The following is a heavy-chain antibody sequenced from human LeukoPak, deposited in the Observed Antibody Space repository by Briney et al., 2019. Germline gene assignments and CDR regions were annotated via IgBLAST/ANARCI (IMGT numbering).Heavy chain of an antibody. D-gene: IGHD2-15*01. CDR1: GYTFTSYV. CDR2: INAGNGNT. V-gene: IGHV1-3*03. CDR3: ARARYETRIWPKSRYDYYHYMDV. J-gene: IGHJ6*03. Sequence: RASVKVSCKASGYTFTSYVIHWVRQAPGQRLEWMGWINAGNGNTKYSQEFQDRVTITRDTSASTVYMELSSLRSGDTAVYYCARARYETRIWPKSRYDYYHYMDVWGKGTTVTVSS.